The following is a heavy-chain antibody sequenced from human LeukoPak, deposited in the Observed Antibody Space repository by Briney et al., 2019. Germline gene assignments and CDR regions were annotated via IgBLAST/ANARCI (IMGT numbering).Heavy chain of an antibody. CDR2: IHPGDSDT. CDR3: ARRPPNYYDSSGYSVFDY. D-gene: IGHD3-22*01. CDR1: GYRFTTYW. J-gene: IGHJ4*02. Sequence: GESLKISCQGSGYRFTTYWIAWVRQMPGKGVEWMGIIHPGDSDTSYSPSFQGQVTISADKSTSTAYLQWSSLKASDTAIYYCARRPPNYYDSSGYSVFDYWGQGILVTVSS. V-gene: IGHV5-51*01.